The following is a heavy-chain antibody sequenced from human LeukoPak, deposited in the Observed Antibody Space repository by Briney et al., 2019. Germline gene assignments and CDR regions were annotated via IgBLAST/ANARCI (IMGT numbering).Heavy chain of an antibody. V-gene: IGHV3-73*01. J-gene: IGHJ3*02. D-gene: IGHD4-17*01. CDR3: TRPMTTVTADHDAFDI. Sequence: GGSLKLSCAASGFTFSGSAMHWVRQASGKGLEWVGRIRSKANSYATAYAASVKGRFTISRDDSKNTAYLQMNSLKTEDTAVYYCTRPMTTVTADHDAFDIWGQGTMVTVSS. CDR1: GFTFSGSA. CDR2: IRSKANSYAT.